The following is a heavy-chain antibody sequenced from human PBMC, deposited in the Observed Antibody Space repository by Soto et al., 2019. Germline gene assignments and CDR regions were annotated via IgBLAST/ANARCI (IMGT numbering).Heavy chain of an antibody. J-gene: IGHJ4*02. D-gene: IGHD4-17*01. V-gene: IGHV3-23*01. Sequence: EVQLLESGGGLVQPGGSLRLSCAASGFTFSSYAMSWVRQAPGKGLEWVSAISGSGGGTYYADSVKGRFTISRDNSKNTLYLQMNSLRAEDTAVYYCAKVYKVTTLTFDYWGQGTLVTVSS. CDR1: GFTFSSYA. CDR2: ISGSGGGT. CDR3: AKVYKVTTLTFDY.